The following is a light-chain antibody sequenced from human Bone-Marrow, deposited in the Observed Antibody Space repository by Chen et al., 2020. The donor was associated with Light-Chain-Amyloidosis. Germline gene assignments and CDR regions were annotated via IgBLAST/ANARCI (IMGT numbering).Light chain of an antibody. Sequence: DIRMTQSPSTLSASVGDRVTITCRASQDIGDWLAWFQQKPGKAPKLLIYKASNLPTGFPSRFSGSGSGTEFTLSINSLLPYDFATYFCQRYKRYSFTFGQGTKLDLK. CDR3: QRYKRYSFT. CDR1: QDIGDW. CDR2: KAS. V-gene: IGKV1-5*03. J-gene: IGKJ2*01.